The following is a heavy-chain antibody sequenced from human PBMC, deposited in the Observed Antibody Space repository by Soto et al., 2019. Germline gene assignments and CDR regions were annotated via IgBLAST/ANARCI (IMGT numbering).Heavy chain of an antibody. V-gene: IGHV3-21*01. CDR1: GFTFTRYS. Sequence: EVQLVESGGGLVQPGGSVRLSCAASGFTFTRYSMNWVRQAPGKGLEWVSSISSTTNYIYYADSMKGRFTVSRDNAKNSVYLDMNSLSAEDTAVYYCARESEDLTSNFDYWGQGTLVTVSS. J-gene: IGHJ4*02. CDR3: ARESEDLTSNFDY. CDR2: ISSTTNYI.